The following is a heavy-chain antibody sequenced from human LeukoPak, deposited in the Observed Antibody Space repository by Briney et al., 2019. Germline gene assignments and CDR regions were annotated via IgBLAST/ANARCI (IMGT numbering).Heavy chain of an antibody. CDR2: INHSGST. CDR3: ARGLRGSSTIYYYYGMDV. J-gene: IGHJ6*02. V-gene: IGHV4-34*01. D-gene: IGHD2-2*01. CDR1: GGSFSGYY. Sequence: SETLSLTCAVYGGSFSGYYWSWIRQPPGKGLEWIGEINHSGSTNYNPSLKSRVTISVDTSKNQFSLKLSSVTAADTAVYYCARGLRGSSTIYYYYGMDVWGQGTTVTVSS.